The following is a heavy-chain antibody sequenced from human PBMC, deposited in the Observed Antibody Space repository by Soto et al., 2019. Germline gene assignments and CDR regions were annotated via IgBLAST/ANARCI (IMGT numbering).Heavy chain of an antibody. CDR3: TTATGSFATSIYYFDY. J-gene: IGHJ4*02. D-gene: IGHD3-9*01. CDR1: GFAFSTYA. CDR2: ISGRDGST. V-gene: IGHV3-23*01. Sequence: GGSLRLSCGASGFAFSTYAMSWVRQAPGKGLEWVSAISGRDGSTYYADSVRGRFTISRDNSRNTLFLQMDSLRAEDSAVYFCTTATGSFATSIYYFDYWGQGSLVTVSS.